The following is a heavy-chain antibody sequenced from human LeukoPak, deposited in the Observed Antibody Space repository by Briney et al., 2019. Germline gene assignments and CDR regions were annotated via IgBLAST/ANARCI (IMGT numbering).Heavy chain of an antibody. V-gene: IGHV1-18*01. D-gene: IGHD1-14*01. CDR3: ARESHITREDY. J-gene: IGHJ4*02. CDR2: ISASNGDT. CDR1: GYTFTSYG. Sequence: GASVTVSCTASGYTFTSYGISWVRQAPGQGLEWMGWISASNGDTDYPQNPQGRVTMTTDTYTSTAYMELRSLTSDDTAIYYCARESHITREDYWGQGTLVTVSS.